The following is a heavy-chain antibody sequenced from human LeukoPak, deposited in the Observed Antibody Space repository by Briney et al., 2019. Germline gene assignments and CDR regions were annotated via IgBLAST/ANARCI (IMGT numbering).Heavy chain of an antibody. V-gene: IGHV3-11*01. J-gene: IGHJ4*02. CDR1: GFSLSDYY. Sequence: GGSLRLSCAVSGFSLSDYYMTWIRQVPGKGLEWISYITATGSTKYYADSLKGRLTISRDTAKSFVYLQMNSLRVDDTAVYYCARRTIITPGGFDYWGQGTLVTVSS. D-gene: IGHD3-10*01. CDR2: ITATGSTK. CDR3: ARRTIITPGGFDY.